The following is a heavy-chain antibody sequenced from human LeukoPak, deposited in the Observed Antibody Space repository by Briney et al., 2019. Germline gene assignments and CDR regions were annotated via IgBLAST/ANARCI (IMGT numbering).Heavy chain of an antibody. CDR3: ARDWPTIQPYGMDV. CDR1: GFTVSSNY. D-gene: IGHD3-3*01. CDR2: IYSGGST. V-gene: IGHV3-66*01. J-gene: IGHJ6*02. Sequence: PGGSLRLSCAASGFTVSSNYMSWVRQAPGKGLEWVSVIYSGGSTYYADSVKGRFTISRDNSKNTLYLQMNGLRAEDTAVYYCARDWPTIQPYGMDVWGQGTTVTVSS.